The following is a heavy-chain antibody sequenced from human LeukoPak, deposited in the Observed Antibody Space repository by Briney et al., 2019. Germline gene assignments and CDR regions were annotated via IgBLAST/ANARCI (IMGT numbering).Heavy chain of an antibody. Sequence: QPGGSLRLSCAASGFTFSTYGMHWVRQAPGKGLEWVAVISSDGNHKYYVDSVKGRFTISRDNSKNTLYLQMNSLRTEDTAVYYCASLLLYCSGSTCYSDYWGQGTLVAVSS. D-gene: IGHD2-15*01. CDR3: ASLLLYCSGSTCYSDY. CDR2: ISSDGNHK. V-gene: IGHV3-30*03. CDR1: GFTFSTYG. J-gene: IGHJ4*02.